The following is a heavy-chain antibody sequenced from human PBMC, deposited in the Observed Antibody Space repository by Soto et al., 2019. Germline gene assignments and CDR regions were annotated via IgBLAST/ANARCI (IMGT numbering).Heavy chain of an antibody. CDR3: ARDTYYYDSSDHFSADAFDI. Sequence: ELQLVESGGGLVQPGGSLRLSCAASGFTSSSYWIHWVRQAPGKGLVWVSRISNDGSSTNYADSVKGRFTISRDNAKNTVYLQMNSLRAEDTAVYYCARDTYYYDSSDHFSADAFDIWGQGTMVTVSS. J-gene: IGHJ3*02. CDR2: ISNDGSST. D-gene: IGHD3-22*01. CDR1: GFTSSSYW. V-gene: IGHV3-74*01.